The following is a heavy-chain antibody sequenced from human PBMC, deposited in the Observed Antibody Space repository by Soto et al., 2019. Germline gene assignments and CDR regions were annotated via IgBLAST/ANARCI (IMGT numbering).Heavy chain of an antibody. D-gene: IGHD2-15*01. J-gene: IGHJ3*01. CDR2: ISVGGGSI. V-gene: IGHV3-48*02. CDR3: VRDHRWAFVF. Sequence: EVQLVESGGGLVQPGGSLRVSCVASGFTFSSYALNWVRQAPGKGLEWVSYISVGGGSIFYADSVKGRFTISRGDATNSLYLQMNSLRDEDTAVYYCVRDHRWAFVFWGLGTMVTVSS. CDR1: GFTFSSYA.